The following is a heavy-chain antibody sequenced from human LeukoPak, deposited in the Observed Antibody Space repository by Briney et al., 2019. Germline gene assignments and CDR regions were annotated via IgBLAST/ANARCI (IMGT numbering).Heavy chain of an antibody. J-gene: IGHJ4*02. D-gene: IGHD3-22*01. CDR1: GFTFSGSA. CDR2: IRSKANSYAT. V-gene: IGHV3-73*01. Sequence: PGGSLRLSCAASGFTFSGSAMHWVRQASGKGLEWVGRIRSKANSYATAYAASVKGRFTISRDDSKSTAYLQMNSLKTEDTAVYYCTRTSRYYDSSGYYHLADWGQGTLVTVSS. CDR3: TRTSRYYDSSGYYHLAD.